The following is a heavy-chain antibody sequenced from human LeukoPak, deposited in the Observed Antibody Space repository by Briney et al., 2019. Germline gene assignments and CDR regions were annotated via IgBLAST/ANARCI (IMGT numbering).Heavy chain of an antibody. CDR3: ARDERYFDWLRGVYGMDV. V-gene: IGHV1-2*02. CDR1: GYTFTGYY. D-gene: IGHD3-9*01. J-gene: IGHJ6*02. CDR2: INPNDGGT. Sequence: ASVKVSCKASGYTFTGYYMHWVRQAPGRGPEWMGWINPNDGGTKYAQKFQGRVTMTRDTSISTAYMELSSLRSDDTAVYYCARDERYFDWLRGVYGMDVWGQGTTVTVSS.